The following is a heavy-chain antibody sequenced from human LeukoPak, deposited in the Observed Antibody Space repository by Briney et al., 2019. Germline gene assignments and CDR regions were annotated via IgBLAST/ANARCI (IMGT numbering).Heavy chain of an antibody. J-gene: IGHJ4*02. V-gene: IGHV3-7*01. CDR3: AREADDGVYYFDY. D-gene: IGHD5-24*01. Sequence: GGSLRLSCAASGFTFSSYWMSWVRQAPGKGLEWVANIKQDGSEKYYVDSVKGRFTISRDNAKNSLFLQMNSLRAEDTAVYYCAREADDGVYYFDYWGQGTLVTVSS. CDR1: GFTFSSYW. CDR2: IKQDGSEK.